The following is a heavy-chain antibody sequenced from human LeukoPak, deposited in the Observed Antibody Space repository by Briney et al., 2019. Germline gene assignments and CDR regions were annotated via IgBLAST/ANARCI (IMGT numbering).Heavy chain of an antibody. V-gene: IGHV4-34*01. J-gene: IGHJ4*02. D-gene: IGHD4-17*01. Sequence: SETLSLTCAVYGGSFSGYYWSWIRQPPGKGLEWIGEINHSGSTNYNPSLKSRVTISVDTSKNQFSLKLSSVTAADTAVYYCARGLYGDYVSKPNIFDYWGQGTLVTVSS. CDR2: INHSGST. CDR1: GGSFSGYY. CDR3: ARGLYGDYVSKPNIFDY.